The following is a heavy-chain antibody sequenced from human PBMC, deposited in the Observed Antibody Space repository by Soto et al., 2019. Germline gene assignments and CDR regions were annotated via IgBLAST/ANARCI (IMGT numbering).Heavy chain of an antibody. Sequence: SETLSLTCTVSGGSISSYYWSWIRQPPGKGLEWIGYIYYSGSTNYNPSLKSRVTISVDTSKNQCSLKLSSVTAADTAVYYCARLLGATVTTYFDYWGQGTLVTVSS. CDR3: ARLLGATVTTYFDY. V-gene: IGHV4-59*08. D-gene: IGHD4-17*01. J-gene: IGHJ4*02. CDR2: IYYSGST. CDR1: GGSISSYY.